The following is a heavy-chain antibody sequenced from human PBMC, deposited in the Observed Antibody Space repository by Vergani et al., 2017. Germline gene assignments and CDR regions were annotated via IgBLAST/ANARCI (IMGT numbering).Heavy chain of an antibody. CDR2: IYYSGST. Sequence: QVQLQQWGAGLLKPSETLSLTCAVSGGSISSSSYYWGWIRQPPGKGLEWIGYIYYSGSTNYNPSLKSRVTISVDTSKNQFSLKLSSVTAADTAVYYCARDSTAMVRGVHNWGQGTLVTVSS. D-gene: IGHD3-10*01. J-gene: IGHJ4*02. CDR1: GGSISSSSYY. CDR3: ARDSTAMVRGVHN. V-gene: IGHV4-61*01.